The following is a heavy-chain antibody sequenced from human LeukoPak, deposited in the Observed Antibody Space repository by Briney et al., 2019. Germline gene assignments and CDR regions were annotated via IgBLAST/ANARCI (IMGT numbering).Heavy chain of an antibody. Sequence: GRSLRLSCAASGFTFSSYAMHWVRQAPGKGLEWVAVISYDGSNKYYADSVKGRFTISRDNSKNTLYLQMNSLRAEDTAVYYCAREYWGYSYGYIGYWGQGTLVTVS. J-gene: IGHJ4*02. V-gene: IGHV3-30*04. CDR1: GFTFSSYA. CDR3: AREYWGYSYGYIGY. CDR2: ISYDGSNK. D-gene: IGHD5-18*01.